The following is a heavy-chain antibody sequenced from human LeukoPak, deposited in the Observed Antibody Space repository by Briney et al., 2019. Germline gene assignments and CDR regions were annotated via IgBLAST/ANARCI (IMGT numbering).Heavy chain of an antibody. CDR2: ISAYNGNT. V-gene: IGHV1-18*01. CDR3: ARERDYYDSSGSSHGAFDI. J-gene: IGHJ3*02. Sequence: ASVKVSCKASGYTFTSYGISWVRQAPGQGLEWMGWISAYNGNTNYAQKLQGRVTMTTDTSTSTAYMELRSLRSDDTAVYYCARERDYYDSSGSSHGAFDIWGQGTMVTVSS. D-gene: IGHD3-22*01. CDR1: GYTFTSYG.